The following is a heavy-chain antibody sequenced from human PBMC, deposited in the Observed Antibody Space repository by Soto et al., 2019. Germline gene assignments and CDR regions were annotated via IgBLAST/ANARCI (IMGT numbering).Heavy chain of an antibody. D-gene: IGHD3-10*01. Sequence: QVQLVQSGAEVKKPGASVKVSCKASGYTFTSYGISWVRQAPGQGLEWMGWISAYNGNTNYAQKLQGRVTMTTDTSTSTAYMELRSLRSDDTAVYYCARASRVENDYYGSGSYAHYWGQGTLVTVSS. CDR1: GYTFTSYG. V-gene: IGHV1-18*01. CDR2: ISAYNGNT. J-gene: IGHJ4*02. CDR3: ARASRVENDYYGSGSYAHY.